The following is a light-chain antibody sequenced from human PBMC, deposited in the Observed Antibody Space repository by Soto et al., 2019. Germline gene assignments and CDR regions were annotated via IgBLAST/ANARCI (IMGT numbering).Light chain of an antibody. Sequence: EIVVTQSPGTLSLSPGERATLSCRASQSVSSSYLAWYQQKPGQAPRLLIYGASSRATGIPDRFSGSGSGTDFTLTISRLEPEDFAVYYCQQFDSSLYTFGPGTKLEIK. J-gene: IGKJ2*01. CDR1: QSVSSSY. CDR2: GAS. V-gene: IGKV3-20*01. CDR3: QQFDSSLYT.